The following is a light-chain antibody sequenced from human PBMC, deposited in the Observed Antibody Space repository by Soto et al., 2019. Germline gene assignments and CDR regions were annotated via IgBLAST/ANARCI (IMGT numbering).Light chain of an antibody. Sequence: DIQMTQSPSSLSASVGDRVTITCRASQSIGKYLNWYQQKPGEAPNLLIYAASILQSGVPSRFSGSSSGTDFTLTITSLRPEDFATYYCHQTYGTTRTFGQGTKVEIK. J-gene: IGKJ1*01. CDR3: HQTYGTTRT. CDR2: AAS. CDR1: QSIGKY. V-gene: IGKV1-39*01.